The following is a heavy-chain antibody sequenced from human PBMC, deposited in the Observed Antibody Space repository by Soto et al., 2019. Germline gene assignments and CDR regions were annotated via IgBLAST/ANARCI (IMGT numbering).Heavy chain of an antibody. V-gene: IGHV5-10-1*01. CDR2: IDPSDSYT. CDR3: ARTPRGIAYGDP. D-gene: IGHD6-13*01. Sequence: GESLKISCKGSGYSFTSYWISWVRQMPGKGLEWMGRIDPSDSYTNYSPSFQGHVTIPADKSISTAYLQWSSLKASDTAMYYCARTPRGIAYGDPWGQGTLVTVSS. J-gene: IGHJ5*02. CDR1: GYSFTSYW.